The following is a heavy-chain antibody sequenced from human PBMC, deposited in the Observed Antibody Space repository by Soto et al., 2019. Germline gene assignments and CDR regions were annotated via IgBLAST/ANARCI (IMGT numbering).Heavy chain of an antibody. V-gene: IGHV3-30*18. CDR3: AKGNFVTYPLCDY. Sequence: QVQLVESGGGVVQPGRSLRLSCAASGFTFSTFGMHWVRQAPGKGLEWVAVISYDGNAKYYVDSLKGRFTISRDNSKSSLYLQMNSLRSEDTAVYYCAKGNFVTYPLCDYWGQGTLVTVSS. CDR2: ISYDGNAK. CDR1: GFTFSTFG. J-gene: IGHJ4*02. D-gene: IGHD4-4*01.